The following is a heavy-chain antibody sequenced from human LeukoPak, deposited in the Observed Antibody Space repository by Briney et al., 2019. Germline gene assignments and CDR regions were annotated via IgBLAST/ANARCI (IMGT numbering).Heavy chain of an antibody. J-gene: IGHJ6*03. V-gene: IGHV3-30*02. D-gene: IGHD1-26*01. CDR3: AKLSGSCYYYYMDV. CDR1: GFTFSSYG. Sequence: PGGSLRLSCAASGFTFSSYGMHWVRQAPGKGLEWVAFIRYDGSNKYYADSVKGRFTISRDNSKNTLYLQMNSLRAEDTAVYYCAKLSGSCYYYYMDVWGKGTTVTVSS. CDR2: IRYDGSNK.